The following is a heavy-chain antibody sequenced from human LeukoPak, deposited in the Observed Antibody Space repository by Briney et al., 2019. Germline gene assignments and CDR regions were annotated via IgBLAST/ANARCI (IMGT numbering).Heavy chain of an antibody. CDR2: INHSGST. D-gene: IGHD3-22*01. CDR3: ARAGRGYYYDSSGYRATWDFDY. V-gene: IGHV4-34*01. J-gene: IGHJ4*02. CDR1: GGSFSGYY. Sequence: PSETLSLTCAVYGGSFSGYYWSWIRQPPGKGLEWIGEINHSGSTNYNPSLKSRVTISVDTSKNQFSLKLSSVTAADTAVYYCARAGRGYYYDSSGYRATWDFDYWGQGTLVTVSS.